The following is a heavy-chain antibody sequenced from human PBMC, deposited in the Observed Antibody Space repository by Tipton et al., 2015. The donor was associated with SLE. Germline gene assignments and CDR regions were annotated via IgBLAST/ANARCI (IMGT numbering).Heavy chain of an antibody. J-gene: IGHJ4*02. CDR2: INHSEST. V-gene: IGHV4-34*01. D-gene: IGHD7-27*01. CDR1: GGSFSDYY. CDR3: ASHPAGDRDY. Sequence: TLSLTCAVYGGSFSDYYWSWIRQPPGKGLEWIGEINHSESTNYNPSLKSRVTTSVDTSKNQFSLKLSSVTAADTAVYYCASHPAGDRDYWGQGTLVTVSS.